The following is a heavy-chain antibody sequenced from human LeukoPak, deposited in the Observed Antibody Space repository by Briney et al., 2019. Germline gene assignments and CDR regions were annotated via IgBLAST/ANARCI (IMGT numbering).Heavy chain of an antibody. Sequence: GGSLRLSCAASGFTFSSHGMHWVRQAPGKGLEWVAVISYVGSNKYYADSVKGRFTISRDNSKNTLYLQMNSLRAEDTAVYYCAKLRVVVVAEKPDAFDIWGQGTMVTVSS. J-gene: IGHJ3*02. V-gene: IGHV3-30*18. CDR2: ISYVGSNK. CDR1: GFTFSSHG. CDR3: AKLRVVVVAEKPDAFDI. D-gene: IGHD2-15*01.